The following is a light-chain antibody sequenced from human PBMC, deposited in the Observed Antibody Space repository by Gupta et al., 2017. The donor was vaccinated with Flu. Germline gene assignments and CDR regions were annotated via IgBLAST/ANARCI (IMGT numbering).Light chain of an antibody. CDR2: GTS. J-gene: IGKJ5*01. CDR3: QQYHNWPPVT. Sequence: EIVMTQSPATLSVSPGERATLSCRASQSVRNSLAWYQQKPGQAPRLLIYGTSTRATGIPARFSGSGSGTEFTLTISSLQSEDFAVYYCQQYHNWPPVTFGQGTRLDIK. V-gene: IGKV3D-15*01. CDR1: QSVRNS.